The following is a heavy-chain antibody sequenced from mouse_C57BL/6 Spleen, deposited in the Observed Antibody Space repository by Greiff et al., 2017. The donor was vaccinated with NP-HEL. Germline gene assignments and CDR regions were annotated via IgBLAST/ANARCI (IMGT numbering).Heavy chain of an antibody. D-gene: IGHD2-1*01. CDR1: GFTFSDYY. CDR2: INYDGSST. J-gene: IGHJ2*01. Sequence: EVQRVESEGGLVQPGSSMKLSCTASGFTFSDYYMAWVRQVPEKGLEWVANINYDGSSTYYLDSLKSRFIISRDNAKNILYLQMSSLKSEDTATYYCARAQIYYGYLDYWGQGTTLTVSS. CDR3: ARAQIYYGYLDY. V-gene: IGHV5-16*01.